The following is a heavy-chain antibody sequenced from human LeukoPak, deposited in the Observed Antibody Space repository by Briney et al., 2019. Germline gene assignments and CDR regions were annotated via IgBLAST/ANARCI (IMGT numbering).Heavy chain of an antibody. J-gene: IGHJ4*02. V-gene: IGHV4-59*01. Sequence: PSETLSLTCTVYGGSISGSYWSWVRQPPGKGLEWIGYMYNSGSTNYNPSLKSRVTISIDTSKNQFSLKLSSLTAADTAIYYCARGIESYGDYGYWGQGILVTVSS. D-gene: IGHD4-17*01. CDR2: MYNSGST. CDR3: ARGIESYGDYGY. CDR1: GGSISGSY.